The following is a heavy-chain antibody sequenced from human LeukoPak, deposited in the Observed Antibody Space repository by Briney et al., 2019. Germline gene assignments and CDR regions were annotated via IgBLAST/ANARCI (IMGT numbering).Heavy chain of an antibody. CDR3: AKDIGYYDSSGYYLVGRWY. J-gene: IGHJ4*02. D-gene: IGHD3-22*01. CDR2: ISYDGSNK. Sequence: SGGSLRLSCAASGFTFSSYGMHWVRQAPGKGLEGVAVISYDGSNKYYADSVKGRFTISRDNAKNSLYLQMNSLRAEDTALYYCAKDIGYYDSSGYYLVGRWYWGQGTLVTVSS. CDR1: GFTFSSYG. V-gene: IGHV3-30*18.